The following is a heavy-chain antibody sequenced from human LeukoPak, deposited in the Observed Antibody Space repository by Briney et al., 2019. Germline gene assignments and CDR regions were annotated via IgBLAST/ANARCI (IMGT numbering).Heavy chain of an antibody. CDR3: ARDRHLDYYDSSGYFLYFDY. J-gene: IGHJ4*02. CDR2: IRYDGSNK. D-gene: IGHD3-22*01. Sequence: GGSLRLSCGASGFTFSSYGMHWVRRAPGKGLEWVAFIRYDGSNKYYADSVKGRFTISRDNAKNSLYLQMNSLRAEDTAVYYCARDRHLDYYDSSGYFLYFDYWGQGTLVTVSS. CDR1: GFTFSSYG. V-gene: IGHV3-30*02.